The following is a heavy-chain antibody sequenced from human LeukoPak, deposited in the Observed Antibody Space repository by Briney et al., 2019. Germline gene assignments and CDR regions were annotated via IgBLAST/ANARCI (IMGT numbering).Heavy chain of an antibody. CDR3: ARDLVDTAMDDY. CDR1: GFTFSSHS. V-gene: IGHV3-21*01. D-gene: IGHD5-18*01. Sequence: GGSPRLSCAASGFTFSSHSMNWVRQAPGKGLEWVSSISSSSSYIYYADSVKGRFTISRDNAKNSLYLQMNSLRAEDTAVYYCARDLVDTAMDDYWGQGTLVTVSS. CDR2: ISSSSSYI. J-gene: IGHJ4*02.